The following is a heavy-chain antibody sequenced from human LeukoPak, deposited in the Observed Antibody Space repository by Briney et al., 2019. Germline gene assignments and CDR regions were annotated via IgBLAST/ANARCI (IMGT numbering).Heavy chain of an antibody. CDR3: ARGLRYSSSSPGY. J-gene: IGHJ4*02. CDR2: MNPNSGNT. D-gene: IGHD6-13*01. Sequence: ASVKVSCKASGYTFTSYDINWVRQATGRGLEWMRWMNPNSGNTGYAQKFQGRVTMTRNTSISTAYMELSSLRSEDTAVYYCARGLRYSSSSPGYWGQGTLVTVSS. V-gene: IGHV1-8*01. CDR1: GYTFTSYD.